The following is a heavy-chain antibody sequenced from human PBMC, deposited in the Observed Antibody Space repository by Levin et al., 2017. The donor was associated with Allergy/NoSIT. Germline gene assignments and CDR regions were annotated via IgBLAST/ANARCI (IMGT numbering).Heavy chain of an antibody. V-gene: IGHV4-59*01. CDR1: GGSISSYY. J-gene: IGHJ6*02. CDR3: ARVGWTATTTGLYYYDGMDV. D-gene: IGHD5-24*01. CDR2: IYYSGST. Sequence: SQTLSLTCTVSGGSISSYYWSWIRQPPGKGLEWIGYIYYSGSTNYNPSLKSRVTISVDTSKNQFSLKLSSVTAADTAVYYCARVGWTATTTGLYYYDGMDVWGQGTTVTVSS.